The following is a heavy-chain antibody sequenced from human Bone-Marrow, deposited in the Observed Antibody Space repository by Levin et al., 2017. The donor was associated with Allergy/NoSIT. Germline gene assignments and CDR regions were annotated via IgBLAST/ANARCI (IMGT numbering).Heavy chain of an antibody. J-gene: IGHJ4*02. Sequence: GESLKISCAASGFTVSSNYMSWVRQAPGKGPEWVSAIGTAADSYYSGSVKGRFTVSRDNAKNSFYLQMNSLRAGDTAVYYCARVALPRYCTSTSCSDSGYYFDYWGQGTLVTVSS. D-gene: IGHD2-2*01. V-gene: IGHV3-13*01. CDR3: ARVALPRYCTSTSCSDSGYYFDY. CDR2: IGTAADS. CDR1: GFTVSSNY.